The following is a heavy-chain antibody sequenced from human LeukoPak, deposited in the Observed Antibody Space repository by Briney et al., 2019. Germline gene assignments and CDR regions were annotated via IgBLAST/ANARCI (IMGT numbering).Heavy chain of an antibody. CDR2: ISWNSGSI. D-gene: IGHD2-2*01. Sequence: PGGSLRLSCAASGFTFDDYAMHWVRQAPGKGLEWVSGISWNSGSIGYADSVKGRFTISRDNAKNSLYPQMNSLRAEDTALYYCAKEMRSSTSPIDYWGQGTLVTVSS. CDR3: AKEMRSSTSPIDY. V-gene: IGHV3-9*01. CDR1: GFTFDDYA. J-gene: IGHJ4*02.